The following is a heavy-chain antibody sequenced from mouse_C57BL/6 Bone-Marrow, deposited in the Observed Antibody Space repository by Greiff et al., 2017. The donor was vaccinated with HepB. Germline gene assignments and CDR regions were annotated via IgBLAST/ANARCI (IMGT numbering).Heavy chain of an antibody. Sequence: VMLVESGAELARPGASVKLSCKASGYTFTSYGTSWVKQRTGQGLEWIGEIYPRSGNTYYNEKFKGKATLTADKSSSTAYMELRSLTSEDSAVYFCARKIPYYYFDYWGQGTTLTFSS. CDR2: IYPRSGNT. D-gene: IGHD5-1-1*01. CDR3: ARKIPYYYFDY. CDR1: GYTFTSYG. J-gene: IGHJ2*01. V-gene: IGHV1-81*01.